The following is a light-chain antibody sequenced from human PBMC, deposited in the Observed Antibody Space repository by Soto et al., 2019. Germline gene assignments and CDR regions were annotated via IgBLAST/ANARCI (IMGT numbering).Light chain of an antibody. CDR1: QTISSW. Sequence: IRRTQYPSNMSGSVGDRVTITCRASQTISSWLAWYQQNPGKAPKLLIYKASTLKSGVPSRFSGSGSGTEFTLTISSLQPDDFATYYCQHYNSYSEAFGQGA. J-gene: IGKJ1*01. V-gene: IGKV1-5*03. CDR3: QHYNSYSEA. CDR2: KAS.